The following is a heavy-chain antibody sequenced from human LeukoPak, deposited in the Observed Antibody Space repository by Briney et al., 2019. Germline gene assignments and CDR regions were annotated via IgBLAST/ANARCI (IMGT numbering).Heavy chain of an antibody. D-gene: IGHD2/OR15-2a*01. CDR3: TTYNSRDAFDI. Sequence: GGSLRLSCAGSGFTFSSYWMHWVRQAPGKGLEWVGRIKSKGDGGTTDHAAPVKGRFTISRDDSKNTLNLQMNSLKTEDTAVYYCTTYNSRDAFDIWGQGTMVTVSS. CDR1: GFTFSSYW. CDR2: IKSKGDGGTT. J-gene: IGHJ3*02. V-gene: IGHV3-15*07.